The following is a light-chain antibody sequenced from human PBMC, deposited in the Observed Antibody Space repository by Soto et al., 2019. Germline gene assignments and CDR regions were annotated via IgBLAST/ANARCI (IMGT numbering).Light chain of an antibody. CDR1: QSISSW. CDR2: DAS. Sequence: DIQMTQSPSTLSASVGDGVTITCRASQSISSWLAWYQQKPGKAPKLLIYDASSLESGVPSRFSGSGSGTEFTLTISSLQPDDFATYYCQMYNNWLATFGGGTKVDIK. V-gene: IGKV1-5*01. J-gene: IGKJ4*01. CDR3: QMYNNWLAT.